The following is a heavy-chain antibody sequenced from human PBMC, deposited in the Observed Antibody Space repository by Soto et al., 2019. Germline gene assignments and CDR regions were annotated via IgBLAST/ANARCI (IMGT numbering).Heavy chain of an antibody. CDR3: AIATNWFDP. CDR2: INHSGST. CDR1: GGFFSGYY. V-gene: IGHV4-34*01. J-gene: IGHJ5*02. Sequence: SDALSLTGAVNGGFFSGYYWIWIRQPPGKGLEWIGEINHSGSTNYNPSLKSRVTISVDTSKNQFSLKLSSVTAADTAVYYCAIATNWFDPWGQGTLVTVSS.